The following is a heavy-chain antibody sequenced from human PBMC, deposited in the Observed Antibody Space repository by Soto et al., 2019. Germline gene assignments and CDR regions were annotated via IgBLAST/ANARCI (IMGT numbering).Heavy chain of an antibody. Sequence: GGSLRLSCPASGFSFSNYGMHWVRQAPCKGLEWVAAILYDGSNEYYADSVKGRFTISRDNSNNILYVQMNSLRAEDTAMYYCAKDRTSSWSLDYWGRGT. CDR3: AKDRTSSWSLDY. CDR2: ILYDGSNE. J-gene: IGHJ4*02. D-gene: IGHD6-13*01. CDR1: GFSFSNYG. V-gene: IGHV3-30*18.